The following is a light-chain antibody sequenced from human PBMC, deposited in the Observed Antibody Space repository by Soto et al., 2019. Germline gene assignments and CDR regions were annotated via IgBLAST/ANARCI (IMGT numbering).Light chain of an antibody. Sequence: QSVLTQPASVSGSPGQSIAISCTGTSSDVGSYNLVSWYQQHPGKAPKLMIYEVSKRPSGVSNRFSGSRSGNTASLTISGLQAEDEADYYCCSYAGSSTFGPYVFGTGTKVTLL. CDR1: SSDVGSYNL. CDR3: CSYAGSSTFGPYV. CDR2: EVS. J-gene: IGLJ1*01. V-gene: IGLV2-23*02.